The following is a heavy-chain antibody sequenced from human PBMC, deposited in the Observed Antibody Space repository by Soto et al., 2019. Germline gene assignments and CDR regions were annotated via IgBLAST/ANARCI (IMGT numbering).Heavy chain of an antibody. CDR3: AIHALRYCSGGSCSFDI. D-gene: IGHD2-15*01. CDR2: ISAYNGNT. Sequence: ASVKVSCKASGYTFTSYGISWVRQAPGQGLEWMGWISAYNGNTNYAQKLQGRVTMTTDTSTSTAYMELRSLRSDDTAVYYCAIHALRYCSGGSCSFDIWGQGTMVTVSS. J-gene: IGHJ3*02. CDR1: GYTFTSYG. V-gene: IGHV1-18*04.